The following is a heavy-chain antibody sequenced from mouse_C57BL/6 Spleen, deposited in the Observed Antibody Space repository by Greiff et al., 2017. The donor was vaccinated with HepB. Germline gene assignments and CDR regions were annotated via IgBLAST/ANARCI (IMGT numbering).Heavy chain of an antibody. CDR3: AKNRGGSSLYYFDY. J-gene: IGHJ2*01. CDR2: IWRGGST. V-gene: IGHV2-5*01. Sequence: VKLVESGPGLVQPSQSLSITCTVSGFSLTSYGVHWVRQSPGKGLEWLGVIWRGGSTDYNAAFMSRLSITKDNSKSQVFFKMNSLQADDTAIYYCAKNRGGSSLYYFDYWGQGTTLTVSS. CDR1: GFSLTSYG. D-gene: IGHD1-1*01.